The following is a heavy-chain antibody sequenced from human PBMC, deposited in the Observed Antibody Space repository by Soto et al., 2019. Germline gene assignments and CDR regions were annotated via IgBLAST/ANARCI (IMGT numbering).Heavy chain of an antibody. CDR3: ARYSSHDYGDYAWFDP. J-gene: IGHJ5*02. CDR2: IYHSGST. Sequence: PSETLSLTCAVSGGSISSGGYSWSWIRQPPGKGLEWIGYIYHSGSTYYNPSLKSRVTISVDTSRNQFSLKLSSVTAADTAVYYCARYSSHDYGDYAWFDPWGQGNLVTVSS. CDR1: GGSISSGGYS. V-gene: IGHV4-30-2*05. D-gene: IGHD4-17*01.